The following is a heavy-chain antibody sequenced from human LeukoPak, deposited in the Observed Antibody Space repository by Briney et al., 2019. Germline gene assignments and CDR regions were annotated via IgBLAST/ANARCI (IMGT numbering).Heavy chain of an antibody. J-gene: IGHJ4*02. CDR3: ARDPDGDYDLLYYFDY. D-gene: IGHD4-17*01. CDR2: ISYDGSNK. V-gene: IGHV3-30-3*01. CDR1: GFTFSSYA. Sequence: GGSLRLSCAASGFTFSSYAMHWVRQAPGKGLEWVAVISYDGSNKYYAVSVKGRFTISRDNSKNTLHLQMNSLRAEDTAVYYCARDPDGDYDLLYYFDYWGQGTLVTVSS.